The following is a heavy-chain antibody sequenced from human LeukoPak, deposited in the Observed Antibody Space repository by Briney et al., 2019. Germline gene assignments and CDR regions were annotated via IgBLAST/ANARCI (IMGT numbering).Heavy chain of an antibody. V-gene: IGHV3-23*01. Sequence: PGGSLRLSCAVSGFPFSDFAMSWVRQAPGKGLEWVSTISGGGDNTYFADSVKGRFIISRDNSKNTLFLQMVSLRAEDTAVYYCAKFEGALLGNYYMDVWGKGTTVTVSS. CDR1: GFPFSDFA. CDR3: AKFEGALLGNYYMDV. J-gene: IGHJ6*03. CDR2: ISGGGDNT.